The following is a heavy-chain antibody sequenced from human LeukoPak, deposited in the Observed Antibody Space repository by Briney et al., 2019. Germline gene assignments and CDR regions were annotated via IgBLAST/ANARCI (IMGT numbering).Heavy chain of an antibody. CDR1: GYTFTRYD. D-gene: IGHD2-15*01. CDR2: MNPNSGNT. V-gene: IGHV1-8*01. Sequence: GASVTVSFKCSGYTFTRYDINWVRQAPGQGLEWMGWMNPNSGNTGYAQKFQGRVTMTRNTSISTAYMELSSLRSEDTAVYYCAREEDYFDYWGQGTLVTVSS. CDR3: AREEDYFDY. J-gene: IGHJ4*02.